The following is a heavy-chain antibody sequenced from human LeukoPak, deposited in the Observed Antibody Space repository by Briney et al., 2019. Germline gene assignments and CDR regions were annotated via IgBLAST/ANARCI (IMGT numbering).Heavy chain of an antibody. D-gene: IGHD3-10*01. J-gene: IGHJ6*03. CDR1: GYTFTGYD. Sequence: ASVKVSCKASGYTFTGYDMHWVRQAPGQGLEWMGWINPNSGGTNYAQKFQGRVTMTRDTSISTAYMEVSRLRSDDTAVYYCARELPRGGYYYMDVWGKGTMVTVSS. CDR3: ARELPRGGYYYMDV. V-gene: IGHV1-2*02. CDR2: INPNSGGT.